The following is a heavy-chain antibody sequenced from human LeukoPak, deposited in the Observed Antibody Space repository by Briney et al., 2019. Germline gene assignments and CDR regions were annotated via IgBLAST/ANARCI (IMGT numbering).Heavy chain of an antibody. V-gene: IGHV3-23*01. CDR1: GFTFSSCA. CDR3: AKAHTYYYDSSGYYYN. D-gene: IGHD3-22*01. Sequence: SGGSLRLSCAASGFTFSSCAMSWVRQAPGKGLEWVSAISGSGGSTYYADSVKGRFTISRDNSKNTLYLQMNSLRAEDTAVYYCAKAHTYYYDSSGYYYNWGQGTLVTVSS. J-gene: IGHJ4*02. CDR2: ISGSGGST.